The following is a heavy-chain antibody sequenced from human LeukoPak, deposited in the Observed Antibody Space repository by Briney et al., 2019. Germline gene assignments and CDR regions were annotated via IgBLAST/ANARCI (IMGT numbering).Heavy chain of an antibody. CDR1: GYIFTDYY. V-gene: IGHV1/OR15-1*04. D-gene: IGHD2/OR15-2a*01. J-gene: IGHJ4*02. CDR2: INPNSGGT. Sequence: ASVKVSCKASGYIFTDYYMHWVRQAPGQELGWMGRINPNSGGTNYAQKFQDRVTLTRDASISTAYMELSSLRSDDTAVYYCARDPRNYVDYWGQGTLVTVPS. CDR3: ARDPRNYVDY.